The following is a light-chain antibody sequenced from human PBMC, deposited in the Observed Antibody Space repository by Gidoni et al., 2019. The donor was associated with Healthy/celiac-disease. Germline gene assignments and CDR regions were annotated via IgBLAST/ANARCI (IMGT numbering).Light chain of an antibody. Sequence: SYELTHPPSVHVSPGLTASITSSEDKLGNKFACWYQQKPGQSPVLVIYQHTKRPSGIPERFAGSNSGNTATLSIGGTQAMDEADYYCQAWDSSNVVFGGGTKLTVL. V-gene: IGLV3-1*01. J-gene: IGLJ2*01. CDR1: KLGNKF. CDR3: QAWDSSNVV. CDR2: QHT.